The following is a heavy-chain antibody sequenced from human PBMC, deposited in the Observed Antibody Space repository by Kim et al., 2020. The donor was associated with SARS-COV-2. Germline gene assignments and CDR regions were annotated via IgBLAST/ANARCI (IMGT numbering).Heavy chain of an antibody. Sequence: GRSLRLSCAASGFTFSSYGMHWVRQAPGKGLEWVAVISYDGSNKYYADSVKGRFTISRDNSKNTLYLQMNSLRAEDTAVYYCAKDSAYYDFWSGYLKEKDYYYYYGMDVWGQGTTVTVSS. D-gene: IGHD3-3*01. J-gene: IGHJ6*02. CDR2: ISYDGSNK. CDR1: GFTFSSYG. V-gene: IGHV3-30*18. CDR3: AKDSAYYDFWSGYLKEKDYYYYYGMDV.